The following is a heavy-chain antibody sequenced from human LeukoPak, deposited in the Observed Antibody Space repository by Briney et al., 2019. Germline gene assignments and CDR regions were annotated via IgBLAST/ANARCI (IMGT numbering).Heavy chain of an antibody. CDR3: AKWGDYDILTGYYDPDY. CDR1: GFTLRNYA. D-gene: IGHD3-9*01. V-gene: IGHV3-23*01. Sequence: GGSLRLSCAAFGFTLRNYAMFWVRQAPGKGLEWVSAVSGRDDSTYYADSVKGRFIISRDNSKNTLYLQMNSLRAEDTAVYYCAKWGDYDILTGYYDPDYWGQGTLVTVSS. CDR2: VSGRDDST. J-gene: IGHJ4*02.